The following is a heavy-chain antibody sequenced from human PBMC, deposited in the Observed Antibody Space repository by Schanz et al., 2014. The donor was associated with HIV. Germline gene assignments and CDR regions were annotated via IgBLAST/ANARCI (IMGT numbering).Heavy chain of an antibody. V-gene: IGHV3-30*03. Sequence: QVQLVESGGGVVQPGRSLRLSCAGSGFSFDTFGIHWVRQAPGKGLEWLADISYDGRNKKFANSGKGRFTISRDNSKNTVYLQAKSLRPEDTAVYYCARDRMVYALAPLYYFDYWGQGTLVTVSS. CDR2: ISYDGRNK. CDR1: GFSFDTFG. CDR3: ARDRMVYALAPLYYFDY. D-gene: IGHD2-8*01. J-gene: IGHJ4*02.